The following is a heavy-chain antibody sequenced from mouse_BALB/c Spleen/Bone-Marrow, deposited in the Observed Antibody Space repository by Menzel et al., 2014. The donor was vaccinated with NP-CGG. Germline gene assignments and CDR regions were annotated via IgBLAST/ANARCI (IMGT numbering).Heavy chain of an antibody. D-gene: IGHD3-1*01. Sequence: EVQLQESGGGLVQPGGSLKLSCEASGFDFSRYWMNWVRQAPGKGLEWIGEINPDSRTINYTPSLKDKFIISRDNAKNTLYLQMSKVRSEDTALYYCARIDRGDYWGQGTSVTVYS. CDR1: GFDFSRYW. CDR2: INPDSRTI. J-gene: IGHJ4*01. V-gene: IGHV4-1*02. CDR3: ARIDRGDY.